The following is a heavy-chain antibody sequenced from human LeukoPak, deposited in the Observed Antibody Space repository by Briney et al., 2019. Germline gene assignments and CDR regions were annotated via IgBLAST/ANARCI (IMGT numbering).Heavy chain of an antibody. CDR3: ASHMTTVTYFDY. V-gene: IGHV4-59*08. J-gene: IGHJ4*02. CDR1: GGSISSYY. D-gene: IGHD4-11*01. Sequence: PSETLSLTCTVSGGSISSYYWSWIRQPPGKGLEWIGYIYYSGSTNYNPSLKSRVTISVDTSKNQFSLKLSSVTAADTAVYYCASHMTTVTYFDYWGQGTLVTVSS. CDR2: IYYSGST.